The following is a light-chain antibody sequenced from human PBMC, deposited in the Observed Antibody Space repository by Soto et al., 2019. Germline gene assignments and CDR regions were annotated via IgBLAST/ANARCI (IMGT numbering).Light chain of an antibody. Sequence: IQLTQSPSTLAASVGDRVTITCRASQSINSWLAWYQQKPGKAPKLLIYDASSLQSGVPSRFSGSVSGTEFTLTISSLQPDDFATYYCQQYGSYFPTFGQGTKVDIK. J-gene: IGKJ1*01. CDR1: QSINSW. CDR3: QQYGSYFPT. V-gene: IGKV1-5*01. CDR2: DAS.